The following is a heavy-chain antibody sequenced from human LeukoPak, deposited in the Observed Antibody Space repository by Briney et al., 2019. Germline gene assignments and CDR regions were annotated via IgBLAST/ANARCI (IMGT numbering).Heavy chain of an antibody. CDR3: ARSPGGSGTRAFDI. Sequence: PSETLSLTCTVSGGSISSGGYYWSWIRQPPGKGLEWIGYIYHSGSTYYNPSLKSRVTISVDRSKNQFSLKLSSVTAADTAVYYCARSPGGSGTRAFDIWGQGTMVTVSS. J-gene: IGHJ3*02. D-gene: IGHD3-10*01. CDR1: GGSISSGGYY. CDR2: IYHSGST. V-gene: IGHV4-30-2*01.